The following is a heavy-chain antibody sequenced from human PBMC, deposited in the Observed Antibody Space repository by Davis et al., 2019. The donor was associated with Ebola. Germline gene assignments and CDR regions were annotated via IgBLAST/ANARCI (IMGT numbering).Heavy chain of an antibody. J-gene: IGHJ4*02. Sequence: GESLKISCAASGFTFSSYAMSWVRQAPGKGLEWVSAISGSGGSTYYADSVKGRFTISRDNSKNMLYLQMNSLRAEDTAVFYCASDYYDTGGAGHWGQGTLVTVSS. CDR1: GFTFSSYA. D-gene: IGHD3-22*01. CDR3: ASDYYDTGGAGH. CDR2: ISGSGGST. V-gene: IGHV3-23*01.